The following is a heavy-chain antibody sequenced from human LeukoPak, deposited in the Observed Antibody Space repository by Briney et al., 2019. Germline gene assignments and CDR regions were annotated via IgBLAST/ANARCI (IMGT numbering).Heavy chain of an antibody. CDR2: ISSSSSYI. D-gene: IGHD3-3*01. Sequence: GGSLRLSCAASGFTFSSYSMNWVRQAPGKGLEWVSSISSSSSYIYYADSLQGRFTISRDNAKNALYLQMNSLRAEDTAVYYCARDFSREYDFWSGYSSNFDYWGQGTLVTVSS. J-gene: IGHJ4*02. V-gene: IGHV3-21*01. CDR3: ARDFSREYDFWSGYSSNFDY. CDR1: GFTFSSYS.